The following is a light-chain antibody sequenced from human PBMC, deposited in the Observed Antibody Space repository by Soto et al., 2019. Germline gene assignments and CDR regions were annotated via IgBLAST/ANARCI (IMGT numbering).Light chain of an antibody. CDR3: QHYDNTPPSVT. CDR1: QCVSINY. V-gene: IGKV3-20*01. CDR2: GAS. Sequence: EVGLTQSPGALSLSQGERATLSCRASQCVSINYLAGYQQKPGQTPRLLIYGASNRATGIPDRFSGSGSGTDFILTISRLEPEDFAVYYCQHYDNTPPSVTFGPGSKVD. J-gene: IGKJ3*01.